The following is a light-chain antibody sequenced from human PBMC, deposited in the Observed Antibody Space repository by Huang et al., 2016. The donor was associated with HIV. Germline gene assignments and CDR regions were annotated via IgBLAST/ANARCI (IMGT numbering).Light chain of an antibody. J-gene: IGKJ3*01. Sequence: EIVMTQSPATLSVSPGERATLSCRASQSVSSNLAWYQQKPGQGARLLIYGASTRATGIPARVSGSGSGTEFTLTISSLQSEDFAVYYCQQYNNWPPFTFGPGTKVDIK. CDR2: GAS. CDR3: QQYNNWPPFT. CDR1: QSVSSN. V-gene: IGKV3-15*01.